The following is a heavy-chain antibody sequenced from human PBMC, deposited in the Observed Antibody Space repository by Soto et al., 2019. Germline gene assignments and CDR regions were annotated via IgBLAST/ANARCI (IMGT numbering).Heavy chain of an antibody. J-gene: IGHJ5*02. Sequence: GASVKVSCKASGYTFTSYGISWVRQAPGQGLEWMGWISAYNGNTNYAQKLQGRVTMTTDTSTSTVYMELRSLRSDDTAVYYCARDGLDIVVVPAASKPPSINWFDPWGQGTLVTVSS. V-gene: IGHV1-18*01. CDR3: ARDGLDIVVVPAASKPPSINWFDP. CDR1: GYTFTSYG. CDR2: ISAYNGNT. D-gene: IGHD2-2*01.